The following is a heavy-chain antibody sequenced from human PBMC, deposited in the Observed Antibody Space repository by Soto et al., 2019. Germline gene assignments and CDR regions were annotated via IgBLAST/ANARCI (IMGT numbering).Heavy chain of an antibody. CDR3: VRDHNWAFDY. CDR2: INPDGSEK. CDR1: GFSFSNVW. Sequence: GGSLRLSCAASGFSFSNVWMTWVRQAPGKGLECLACINPDGSEKYYVDSVKGRFTVSRDNARNSLYVQMNSLRADDTAVYFCVRDHNWAFDYWAPGTLVTVSS. D-gene: IGHD1-1*01. J-gene: IGHJ4*02. V-gene: IGHV3-7*01.